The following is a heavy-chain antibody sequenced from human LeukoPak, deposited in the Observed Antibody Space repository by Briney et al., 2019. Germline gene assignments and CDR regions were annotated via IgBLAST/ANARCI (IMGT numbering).Heavy chain of an antibody. J-gene: IGHJ4*02. Sequence: GGSLRLSCVASGFTFSSYSMNWVRQAPGMGLEWVSSISSTISSIFYADSVKGRFTVSRDNAKNSLYLQMNSLRADDTAVYYCARRAGDYSHPYDYWGQGTLVTVSS. V-gene: IGHV3-21*01. CDR3: ARRAGDYSHPYDY. CDR2: ISSTISSI. CDR1: GFTFSSYS. D-gene: IGHD3-22*01.